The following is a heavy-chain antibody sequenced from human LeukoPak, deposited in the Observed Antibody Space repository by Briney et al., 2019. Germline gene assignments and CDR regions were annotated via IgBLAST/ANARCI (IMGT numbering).Heavy chain of an antibody. CDR1: GGSISSYY. D-gene: IGHD6-19*01. CDR3: ARAKGPWLVLLLDAFGI. CDR2: IYYSGST. Sequence: SETLSLTCTVSGGSISSYYWSWIRQPPGKGLEWIGYIYYSGSTNYNPSLKSRVTISVDTSKNQFSLKLSSVTAADTAVYYCARAKGPWLVLLLDAFGIWGQGTMVTVSS. V-gene: IGHV4-59*01. J-gene: IGHJ3*02.